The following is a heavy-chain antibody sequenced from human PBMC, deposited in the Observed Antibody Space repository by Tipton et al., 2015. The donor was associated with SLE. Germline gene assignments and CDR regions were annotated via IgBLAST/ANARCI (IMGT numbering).Heavy chain of an antibody. V-gene: IGHV4-34*01. CDR2: INHSGST. J-gene: IGHJ4*02. CDR1: GGSFSGYY. D-gene: IGHD2-2*01. Sequence: TLSLTCAVYGGSFSGYYWSWIRQPPGKGLEWIGEINHSGSTNYNPSLKSRVTISVDTSKNQFSLKLSSVTAADTAVYYCAREGAVYCSSTSCYPYWGQGTLVTVSS. CDR3: AREGAVYCSSTSCYPY.